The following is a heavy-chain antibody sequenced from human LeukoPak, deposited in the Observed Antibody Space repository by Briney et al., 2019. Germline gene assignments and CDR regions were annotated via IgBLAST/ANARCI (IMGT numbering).Heavy chain of an antibody. D-gene: IGHD3-3*01. CDR2: IKQDGSEK. CDR3: ARAKADFWSGYAFDY. J-gene: IGHJ4*02. Sequence: PGGSLRLSCAASGFTFSSYWMSWVRQAPGKGLEWVANIKQDGSEKYYVDSVKGRFTISRDNAKNSLYLQMNSLRAEDTAVYYCARAKADFWSGYAFDYWGQGTLVTVSS. V-gene: IGHV3-7*01. CDR1: GFTFSSYW.